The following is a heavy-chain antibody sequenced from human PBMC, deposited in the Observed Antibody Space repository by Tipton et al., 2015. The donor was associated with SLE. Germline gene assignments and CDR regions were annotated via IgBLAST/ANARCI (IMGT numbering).Heavy chain of an antibody. CDR1: GFTFSSYE. J-gene: IGHJ4*02. V-gene: IGHV3-48*03. Sequence: GSLRLSCAASGFTFSSYEMNWVRQAPGKGLEWVSYISSSGSTIYYADSVKGRFTISRDNAKNSLYLQMNSLRAEDTAVYYCARFLWVYAIDYWGQGTLVTVSS. D-gene: IGHD2-8*01. CDR2: ISSSGSTI. CDR3: ARFLWVYAIDY.